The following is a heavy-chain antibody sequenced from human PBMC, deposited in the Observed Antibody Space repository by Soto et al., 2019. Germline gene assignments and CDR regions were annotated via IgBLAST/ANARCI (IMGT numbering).Heavy chain of an antibody. J-gene: IGHJ4*02. D-gene: IGHD6-6*01. CDR3: ARLGGDSSSRRGYFDY. CDR1: GGTFSSYA. V-gene: IGHV1-69*01. Sequence: QVQLVQSGAEVKKPGSSVKVSCKASGGTFSSYAISWVRQAPGQGLEWMGGIIPVFGTANYAQKFQGRVTITADESTSTAYRELSSLRSEDTAMYYCARLGGDSSSRRGYFDYWGQGTLVTVSS. CDR2: IIPVFGTA.